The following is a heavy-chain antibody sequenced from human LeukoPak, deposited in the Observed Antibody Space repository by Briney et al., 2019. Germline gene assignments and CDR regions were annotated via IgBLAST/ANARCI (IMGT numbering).Heavy chain of an antibody. D-gene: IGHD1-7*01. CDR1: GYSFTSYG. Sequence: ASVKVSCKASGYSFTSYGINWVRQAPGQGLEWMGIINPSGGSTSYAQKFQGRVTMTRDTSTSTVYMELSSLRSEDTAVYYCARVTGTTTLPIDYWGQGTLVTVSS. V-gene: IGHV1-46*01. CDR3: ARVTGTTTLPIDY. CDR2: INPSGGST. J-gene: IGHJ4*02.